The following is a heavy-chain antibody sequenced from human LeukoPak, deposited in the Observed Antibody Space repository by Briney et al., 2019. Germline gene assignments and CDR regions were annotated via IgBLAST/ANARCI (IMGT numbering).Heavy chain of an antibody. CDR2: ISYDGSNK. CDR1: GFTFSSYA. CDR3: ARVITMIVVDY. Sequence: PGRSLSLSCAASGFTFSSYAMHWVRQAPGKGLEWVAVISYDGSNKYYADSVKGRFTISRDNSKNTLYLQMNSLRAEDTAVYYCARVITMIVVDYWGQGTLVTVSS. V-gene: IGHV3-30-3*01. J-gene: IGHJ4*02. D-gene: IGHD3-22*01.